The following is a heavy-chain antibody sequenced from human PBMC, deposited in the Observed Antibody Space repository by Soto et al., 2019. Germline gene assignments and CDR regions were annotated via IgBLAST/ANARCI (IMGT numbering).Heavy chain of an antibody. CDR2: IYWDDDK. V-gene: IGHV2-5*02. CDR3: AHIVVACLGYYFDY. CDR1: GFSLSSTRMA. D-gene: IGHD5-12*01. Sequence: QITLKESGPTLVKPTQTLTLTCTFSGFSLSSTRMAVGWIRQPPGKALEWLALIYWDDDKRYSPFLKSRLTITKDTSKNQVVLTMSHIDPLDTARYYCAHIVVACLGYYFDYWGQGTLVTVSS. J-gene: IGHJ4*02.